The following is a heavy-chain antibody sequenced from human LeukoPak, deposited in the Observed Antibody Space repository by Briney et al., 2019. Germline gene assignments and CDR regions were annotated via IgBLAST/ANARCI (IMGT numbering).Heavy chain of an antibody. J-gene: IGHJ4*02. CDR1: GGSISSYY. Sequence: PSETLSLTCTVSGGSISSYYWSWIRQPPGKGLEWIGYIYYSGSTNYNPSLKSRVTISVDTSKNQFSLKLSSVTAADTAVYYCARSRGLHDYWGQGTLVTVSS. V-gene: IGHV4-59*01. CDR2: IYYSGST. CDR3: ARSRGLHDY. D-gene: IGHD5/OR15-5a*01.